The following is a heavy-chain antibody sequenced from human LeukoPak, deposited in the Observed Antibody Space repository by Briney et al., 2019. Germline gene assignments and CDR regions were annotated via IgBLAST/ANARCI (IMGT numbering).Heavy chain of an antibody. CDR2: LYSGGST. J-gene: IGHJ3*02. CDR3: ARDGYYDSSGYYYRYAFHI. V-gene: IGHV3-66*01. D-gene: IGHD3-22*01. Sequence: PGGSLRLSCAASGFTISSHYISWVRQAPGKGLEWVSFLYSGGSTYYADSVEGRFTISTGNSKNTLYLQMNSLRAGDTAVYYCARDGYYDSSGYYYRYAFHIWGQGTMVTVSS. CDR1: GFTISSHY.